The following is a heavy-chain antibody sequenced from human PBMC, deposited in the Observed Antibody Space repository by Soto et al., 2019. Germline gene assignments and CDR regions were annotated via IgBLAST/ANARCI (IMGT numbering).Heavy chain of an antibody. V-gene: IGHV3-53*01. CDR1: GFTVSHNY. CDR2: VFGGGHT. Sequence: VRLSCAASGFTVSHNYMSWVRLAPGKGLEWVSSVFGGGHTTYADSVKGRFSVSRDNSVNTFYLQMTGLRSDDTAVYYCSFQSPLAGWLDPWGQGTLVTVSS. J-gene: IGHJ5*02. CDR3: SFQSPLAGWLDP.